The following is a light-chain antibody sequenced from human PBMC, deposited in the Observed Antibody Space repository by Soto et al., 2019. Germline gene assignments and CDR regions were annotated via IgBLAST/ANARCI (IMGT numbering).Light chain of an antibody. V-gene: IGKV3-15*01. Sequence: EIVMTQSPATLSLSPGERAALSCRASQSINSELAWYQQKPGQPPRLLIYGASTRATGVPARFTGSESGSEFTLTISGLQSEDFAVYYWQQGHNWTLTFGQGTRLEI. CDR2: GAS. CDR3: QQGHNWTLT. J-gene: IGKJ2*01. CDR1: QSINSE.